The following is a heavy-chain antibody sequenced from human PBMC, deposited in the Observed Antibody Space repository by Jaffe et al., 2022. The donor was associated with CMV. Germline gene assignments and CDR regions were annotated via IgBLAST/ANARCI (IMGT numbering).Heavy chain of an antibody. CDR2: IYYNGNT. Sequence: QVQLLESGPGLVKPSETLSLTCSVSGVSISSSSYHWGWIRQPPGKGLEWIASIYYNGNTFYSPSLKSRVTMSVDPSKGRFSLRLTSATGADTALYYCARLVRVGSGGHHAFDIWGQGTMVTVSS. J-gene: IGHJ3*02. V-gene: IGHV4-39*01. D-gene: IGHD3-10*01. CDR3: ARLVRVGSGGHHAFDI. CDR1: GVSISSSSYH.